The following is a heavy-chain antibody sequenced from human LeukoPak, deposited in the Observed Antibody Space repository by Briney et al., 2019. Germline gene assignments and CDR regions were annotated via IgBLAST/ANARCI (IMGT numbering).Heavy chain of an antibody. CDR2: ISSSGSYI. V-gene: IGHV3-21*01. CDR3: ARDGSATDAFDI. CDR1: GFTFSSYS. D-gene: IGHD1-26*01. J-gene: IGHJ3*02. Sequence: GGSLRLSCAASGFTFSSYSMNWVRQAPGKGLEWVSSISSSGSYIYYADSVKGRFTISRDNAKNSLYLQMNSLRAEDTAVYYCARDGSATDAFDIWGQGTMVTVSS.